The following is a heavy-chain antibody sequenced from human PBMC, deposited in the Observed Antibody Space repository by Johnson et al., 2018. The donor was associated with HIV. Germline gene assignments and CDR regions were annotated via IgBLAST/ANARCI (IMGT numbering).Heavy chain of an antibody. CDR1: GFSFNDYA. D-gene: IGHD1-26*01. V-gene: IGHV3-74*02. CDR3: ARSPRGWDLLGAFDI. Sequence: VQLVESGGGVVQPGRSLRLSCSASGFSFNDYAMHWVRQAPGKGLVWVSRIKSDGSSTTYADSVKGRFTISRDNAKNTLYLQMNSLRAEDTAVYYCARSPRGWDLLGAFDIWGQGTLITVSP. CDR2: IKSDGSST. J-gene: IGHJ3*02.